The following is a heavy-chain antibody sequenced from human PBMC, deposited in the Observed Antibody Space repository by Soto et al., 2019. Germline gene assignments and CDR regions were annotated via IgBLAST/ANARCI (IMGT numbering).Heavy chain of an antibody. CDR1: GGTFRNSA. V-gene: IGHV1-69*12. D-gene: IGHD1-1*01. Sequence: QVQLEQSGAEVKKPGSSVKVSCKASGGTFRNSAISWVRQAPGHGLEWMGGIMPIFRTPDYAHKFQGRVTITADDSTSTAYMELIGLRSDDTAVYYCARDNDRPQLGGNYYYILDVWGHGTTVTVSS. J-gene: IGHJ6*02. CDR2: IMPIFRTP. CDR3: ARDNDRPQLGGNYYYILDV.